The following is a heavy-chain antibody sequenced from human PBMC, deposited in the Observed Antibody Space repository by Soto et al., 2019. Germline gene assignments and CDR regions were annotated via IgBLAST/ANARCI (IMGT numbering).Heavy chain of an antibody. D-gene: IGHD3-10*01. CDR1: GGSISSYY. J-gene: IGHJ5*02. CDR3: ARHPYYYGSGSLGWFDP. Sequence: SETLSLTCTVSGGSISSYYWSWIRQPPGKGLEWIGYIYYSGSTNYNPSLKSRVTISVDTSKNQFSLKLSSVTAADTAVYYCARHPYYYGSGSLGWFDPWGQGTLVTVSS. V-gene: IGHV4-59*08. CDR2: IYYSGST.